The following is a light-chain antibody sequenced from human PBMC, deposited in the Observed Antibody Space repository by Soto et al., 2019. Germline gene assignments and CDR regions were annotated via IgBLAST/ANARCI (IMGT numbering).Light chain of an antibody. CDR2: DVS. Sequence: QSVLTQPASVSGSPGQSITISCTGTSSDVGGYNYVSWYQQHPGKAPKLMIYDVSNRPSGVSNRFSGSKSGNTASLTISGLRAEDEADYYCSSYTSSSTLLFGTGTKLTVL. V-gene: IGLV2-14*01. J-gene: IGLJ1*01. CDR3: SSYTSSSTLL. CDR1: SSDVGGYNY.